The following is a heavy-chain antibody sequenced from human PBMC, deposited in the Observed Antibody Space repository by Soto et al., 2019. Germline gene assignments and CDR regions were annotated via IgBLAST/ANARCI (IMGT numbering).Heavy chain of an antibody. CDR2: IYYTGST. V-gene: IGHV4-59*01. D-gene: IGHD1-1*01. Sequence: TISLTRIISNAYTARTYWGPIRQPPGKGLEWIGCIYYTGSTNYSPSLKSRVTISVDTSKNQFSLKLSSVTAADTAVYYCARVTTLVTGFDYWGQGTLVTVS. CDR3: ARVTTLVTGFDY. J-gene: IGHJ4*02. CDR1: NAYTARTY.